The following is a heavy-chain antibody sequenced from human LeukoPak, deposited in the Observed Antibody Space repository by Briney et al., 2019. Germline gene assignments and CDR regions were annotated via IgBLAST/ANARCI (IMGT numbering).Heavy chain of an antibody. J-gene: IGHJ3*02. CDR1: GYSFTSHW. V-gene: IGHV5-51*01. Sequence: GESLQISCQGSGYSFTSHWIGWVRQMPGKGLEWMGIVYPSDSDTRYSPSFQGQVTISADESIRTAYLQWNSLKASDTAMYYCASAVAVAGPDAFDIWGHGTMVTVSS. D-gene: IGHD6-19*01. CDR3: ASAVAVAGPDAFDI. CDR2: VYPSDSDT.